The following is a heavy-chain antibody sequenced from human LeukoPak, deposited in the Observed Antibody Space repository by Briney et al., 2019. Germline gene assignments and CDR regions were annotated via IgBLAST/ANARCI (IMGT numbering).Heavy chain of an antibody. Sequence: ASVKVSCKASGYTFTSYGISWVRQAPGQGLEWMGWISAYNGNTNYAQKLQDRVTMTTDTSTSTAYMELRSLRSDDTAVYYCARDKQWLVTPYYFDYWGQGTLVTVSS. D-gene: IGHD6-19*01. J-gene: IGHJ4*02. V-gene: IGHV1-18*01. CDR1: GYTFTSYG. CDR2: ISAYNGNT. CDR3: ARDKQWLVTPYYFDY.